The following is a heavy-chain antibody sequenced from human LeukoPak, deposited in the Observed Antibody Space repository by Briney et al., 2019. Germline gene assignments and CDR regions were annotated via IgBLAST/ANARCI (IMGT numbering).Heavy chain of an antibody. D-gene: IGHD4-23*01. CDR3: ASTGRGNYGGNHYYYYYMDV. Sequence: ASVKVSCKASGGTFSSYAISWVRQAPGQGLEWMGGIIPIFGTANYAQKFQGRVTITADKSTSTAYMELSSLRSEVTAVYYCASTGRGNYGGNHYYYYYMDVWGKGTTVTVSS. CDR1: GGTFSSYA. V-gene: IGHV1-69*06. CDR2: IIPIFGTA. J-gene: IGHJ6*03.